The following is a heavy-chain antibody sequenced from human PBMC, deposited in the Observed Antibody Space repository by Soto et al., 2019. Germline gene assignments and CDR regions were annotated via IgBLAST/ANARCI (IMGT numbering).Heavy chain of an antibody. V-gene: IGHV4-34*01. CDR3: ARGCSSTSCNAGLDY. CDR2: INHSGST. Sequence: QVQLQQWGAGLLKPSETLSLTCAVYGGSFSGYYWSWIRQPPGKGLEWIGEINHSGSTNYNPSLKSRVTISVDTSKNQFSLKLSSVTAADTAVYYCARGCSSTSCNAGLDYWGQGTLVTVSS. D-gene: IGHD2-2*01. J-gene: IGHJ4*02. CDR1: GGSFSGYY.